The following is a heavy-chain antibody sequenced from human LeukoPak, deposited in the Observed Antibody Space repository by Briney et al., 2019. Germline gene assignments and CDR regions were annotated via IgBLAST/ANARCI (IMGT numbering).Heavy chain of an antibody. CDR1: GFTFSSYS. CDR3: AKASRGGYNAKYYFDY. J-gene: IGHJ4*02. Sequence: GGSLRLSCVASGFTFSSYSMHWVRQAPGKGLEWVSFISSSSSSIYYGDSVKGRFTISRDNAKKSLYLQMNSLRAEDTAVYYCAKASRGGYNAKYYFDYWGQGTLVTVSS. CDR2: ISSSSSSI. D-gene: IGHD5-24*01. V-gene: IGHV3-21*04.